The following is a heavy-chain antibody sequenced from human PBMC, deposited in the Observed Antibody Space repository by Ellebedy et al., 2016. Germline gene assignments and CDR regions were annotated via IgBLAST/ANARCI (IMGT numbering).Heavy chain of an antibody. V-gene: IGHV4-59*02. D-gene: IGHD6-6*01. Sequence: SETLSLTXTVSGGSVDTYYWTWIRQSPGKGLEWIGYVFYGGSTKYNRSLRSRVTISLDTAKNQFSLRLTSVAAADTAVYYCVRDVSLYSSSPSFDVWGQGTLVTVSS. CDR1: GGSVDTYY. CDR2: VFYGGST. CDR3: VRDVSLYSSSPSFDV. J-gene: IGHJ4*02.